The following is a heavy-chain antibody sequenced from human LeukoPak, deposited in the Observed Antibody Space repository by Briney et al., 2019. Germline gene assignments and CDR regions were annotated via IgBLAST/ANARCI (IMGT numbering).Heavy chain of an antibody. J-gene: IGHJ3*02. CDR3: ARHFSGKDAFDI. D-gene: IGHD2-15*01. V-gene: IGHV4-4*09. CDR1: GGSISSYY. CDR2: IYTSGST. Sequence: SETLSLTCTVSGGSISSYYWSWIRQPPGKGLEWIGYIYTSGSTNYNPSLKSRVTISVDTSKNQFSLKLSSVTAADTAVYYCARHFSGKDAFDIWGQGTMVTVSS.